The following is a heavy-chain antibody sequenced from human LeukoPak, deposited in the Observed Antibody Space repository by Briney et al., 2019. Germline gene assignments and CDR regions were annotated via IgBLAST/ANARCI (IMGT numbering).Heavy chain of an antibody. Sequence: SETLSLTRTVSGGSISSSSYYWGWIRQPPGKGLEWIGSIYYSGSTYYNPSLKSRVTISVDTSKNQFSLKLSSVTAADTAVYYCATRLVVGSFDYWGQGTLVTVSS. CDR3: ATRLVVGSFDY. J-gene: IGHJ4*02. D-gene: IGHD2-15*01. CDR2: IYYSGST. V-gene: IGHV4-39*01. CDR1: GGSISSSSYY.